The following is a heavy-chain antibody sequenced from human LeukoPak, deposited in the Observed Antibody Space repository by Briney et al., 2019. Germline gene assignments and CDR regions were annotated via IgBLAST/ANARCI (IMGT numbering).Heavy chain of an antibody. V-gene: IGHV3-23*01. J-gene: IGHJ4*02. Sequence: GGSLRLSCAASGLTFSSYAMSWVRQAPGKGLEWVSAISGSGGSTYYADSVKGRFTISRDNSKNTLYLQMNSLRAEDTAVYYCAKDLRDGYNYWNYFDYWGQGTLVTVSS. CDR1: GLTFSSYA. D-gene: IGHD5-24*01. CDR2: ISGSGGST. CDR3: AKDLRDGYNYWNYFDY.